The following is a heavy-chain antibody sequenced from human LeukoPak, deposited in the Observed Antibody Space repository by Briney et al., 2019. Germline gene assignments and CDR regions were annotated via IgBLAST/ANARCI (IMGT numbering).Heavy chain of an antibody. Sequence: PGGSLRLSCVGSGFTFNTYSIHWVRQAPGKGLEWVSTISASGGRTYYADSVKGRFTISRDNSKNTLYLQMNSLGAEDTAVYYCARDSATTFDYFQINWGQGTLVTVSS. CDR3: ARDSATTFDYFQIN. CDR2: ISASGGRT. D-gene: IGHD2/OR15-2a*01. J-gene: IGHJ4*02. V-gene: IGHV3-23*01. CDR1: GFTFNTYS.